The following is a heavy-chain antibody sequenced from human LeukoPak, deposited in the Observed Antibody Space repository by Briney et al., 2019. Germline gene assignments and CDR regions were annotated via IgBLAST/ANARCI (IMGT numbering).Heavy chain of an antibody. Sequence: PSETLSLTCTVSGGSIRSYYWSWIRQPPGKGLEWVGSIYHSGSTYYNPSLKSRVTISADTSKNQFSLKLSSVTAADTAIYYCATYDSTGYLGFDYWGQGTLVTVSS. V-gene: IGHV4-59*04. D-gene: IGHD3-22*01. CDR1: GGSIRSYY. CDR3: ATYDSTGYLGFDY. CDR2: IYHSGST. J-gene: IGHJ4*02.